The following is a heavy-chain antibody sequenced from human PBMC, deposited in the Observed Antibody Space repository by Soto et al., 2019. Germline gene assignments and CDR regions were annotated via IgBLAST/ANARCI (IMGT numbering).Heavy chain of an antibody. D-gene: IGHD6-25*01. CDR3: ARANPVYSSGLMTYYYYYGMDV. V-gene: IGHV4-34*01. CDR1: GGSFSGYY. J-gene: IGHJ6*02. CDR2: INHSGST. Sequence: QVQLQQWGAGLLKPSETLSLTCAVYGGSFSGYYWSWIRQPPGKGLEWIGVINHSGSTNYNPSLKSRVTLSVDTSKKQCSLKLSSVTAADTAVYYCARANPVYSSGLMTYYYYYGMDVWGQGTTVTVSS.